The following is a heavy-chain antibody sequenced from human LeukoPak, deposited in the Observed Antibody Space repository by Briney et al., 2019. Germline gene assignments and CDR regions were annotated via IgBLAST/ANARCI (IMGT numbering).Heavy chain of an antibody. Sequence: PSETLSLTCAVSGYSISSGYYCGWIRQPPGKGLEWIGSISHSGNTYFNPSLKSRVTISVDTSKNQFSLKLSSVTAADTAVYYCARDPGAVAGTNWGQGTLVTVSS. V-gene: IGHV4-38-2*02. J-gene: IGHJ4*02. CDR1: GYSISSGYY. D-gene: IGHD6-19*01. CDR3: ARDPGAVAGTN. CDR2: ISHSGNT.